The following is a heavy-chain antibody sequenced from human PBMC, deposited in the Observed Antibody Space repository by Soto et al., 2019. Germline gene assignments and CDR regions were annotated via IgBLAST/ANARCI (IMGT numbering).Heavy chain of an antibody. CDR2: IKSKTDGGTT. V-gene: IGHV3-15*07. D-gene: IGHD3-10*01. CDR3: TTGYMVRGVIDFNDYYYGMDV. J-gene: IGHJ6*02. CDR1: GFTFSNAW. Sequence: EVQLVESGGGLVKPGGSLRLSCAASGFTFSNAWMNWVRQAPGKGLEWVGRIKSKTDGGTTDYAAPVKGRFTISRDDSKNTLYLQMNSLKTEDTAVYYCTTGYMVRGVIDFNDYYYGMDVWGQGTTVTVS.